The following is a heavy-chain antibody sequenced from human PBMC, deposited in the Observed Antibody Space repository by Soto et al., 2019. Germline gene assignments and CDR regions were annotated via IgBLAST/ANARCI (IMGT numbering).Heavy chain of an antibody. CDR3: ARGRRFGDHGSGMDY. D-gene: IGHD3-10*01. J-gene: IGHJ4*02. Sequence: QVQLQESGPGLVKPSQTLSVICTVSGGSISSGDYYWSWIRQHPGKGLEWIGYIYYSGSTYYNPSLRSRVTIAVDTSKSQFSLKLSSVTAADTAVYYCARGRRFGDHGSGMDYWGQGTLVTVSS. V-gene: IGHV4-31*03. CDR2: IYYSGST. CDR1: GGSISSGDYY.